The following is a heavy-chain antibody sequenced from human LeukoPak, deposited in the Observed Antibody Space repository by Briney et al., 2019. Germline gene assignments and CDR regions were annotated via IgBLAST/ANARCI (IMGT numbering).Heavy chain of an antibody. CDR1: GYTFTGYY. D-gene: IGHD2-2*01. Sequence: GASVKVSCKASGYTFTGYYMHWVRQAPGQGLEWMGWINPNSGGTNYAQKFQGRVTMTRDTSISTAYMELSRLRSDDTAVYYCARDSFPRGAIVVVPAANTPDAFDIWGQGTMVTVSS. CDR2: INPNSGGT. J-gene: IGHJ3*02. CDR3: ARDSFPRGAIVVVPAANTPDAFDI. V-gene: IGHV1-2*02.